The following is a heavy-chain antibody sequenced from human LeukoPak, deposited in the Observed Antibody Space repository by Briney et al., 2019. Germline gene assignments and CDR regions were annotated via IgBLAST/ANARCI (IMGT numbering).Heavy chain of an antibody. V-gene: IGHV4-4*07. Sequence: SQSLSLTCTVAGGSGSRYCWSWIRQPAGKGLECIPRIYTSGSTNYNPSLKSRVTMSVDTSKNQFSLKLSYVTAADTAVYYCARVYGYCSGGSCYGNWFDPWGQGTLVTVSS. CDR3: ARVYGYCSGGSCYGNWFDP. CDR1: GGSGSRYC. CDR2: IYTSGST. J-gene: IGHJ5*02. D-gene: IGHD2-15*01.